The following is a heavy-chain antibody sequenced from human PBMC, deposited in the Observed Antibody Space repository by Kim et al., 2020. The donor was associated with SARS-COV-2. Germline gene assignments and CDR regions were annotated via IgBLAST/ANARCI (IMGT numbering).Heavy chain of an antibody. CDR1: GFTFSSYS. V-gene: IGHV3-48*02. J-gene: IGHJ6*02. CDR3: ASHSGSWYTYGMDV. Sequence: GGSLRLSCAASGFTFSSYSMNWVRQAPGKGLEWVSYISSSSSTIYYADSVKGRFTISRDNAKNSLYLQMNSLRDEDTAVYYCASHSGSWYTYGMDVWGQGTTVTVSS. CDR2: ISSSSSTI. D-gene: IGHD6-13*01.